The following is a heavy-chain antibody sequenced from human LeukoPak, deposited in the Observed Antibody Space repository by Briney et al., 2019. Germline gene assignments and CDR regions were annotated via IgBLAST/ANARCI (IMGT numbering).Heavy chain of an antibody. D-gene: IGHD3-3*01. V-gene: IGHV3-7*03. Sequence: PGGSLRLSCAASGFTFSSYWMSWVRQAPGRGLEWVANIKQDGSEKYYVDSLKGRFTISRDNAKSSLFLQMNSLRAEDTAVYYCAKLRFLEWLLPIDCWGQGALVTVSS. J-gene: IGHJ4*02. CDR1: GFTFSSYW. CDR3: AKLRFLEWLLPIDC. CDR2: IKQDGSEK.